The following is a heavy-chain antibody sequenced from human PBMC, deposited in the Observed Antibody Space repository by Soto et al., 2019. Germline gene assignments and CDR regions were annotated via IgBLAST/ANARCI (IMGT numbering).Heavy chain of an antibody. Sequence: QVQLQESGPGLVKPSQTLSLTCTVSGGSISSGGYYWSWIRQHPGKGLEWIGYIYYSGSTYYNPSLKSRVTISVDTSKNQFSLKLSSVTAANTAVYYCAREGGGSLLPWFDPWGQGTLVTVSS. J-gene: IGHJ5*02. CDR3: AREGGGSLLPWFDP. CDR1: GGSISSGGYY. CDR2: IYYSGST. D-gene: IGHD2-15*01. V-gene: IGHV4-31*03.